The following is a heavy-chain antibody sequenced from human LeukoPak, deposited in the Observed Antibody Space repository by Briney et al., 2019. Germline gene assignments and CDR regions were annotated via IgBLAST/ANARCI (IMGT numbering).Heavy chain of an antibody. Sequence: PSETLSLTCTVSGGSISSYYWSWIRQPPGKGLEWIGYIYYSGSTNYNPSLKSRVTISVDTSKNQFSLRLSSVTAADTAVYYCVRVDNGGNYFDYWGQGTLVTVSS. CDR1: GGSISSYY. D-gene: IGHD4-23*01. CDR3: VRVDNGGNYFDY. CDR2: IYYSGST. J-gene: IGHJ4*02. V-gene: IGHV4-59*08.